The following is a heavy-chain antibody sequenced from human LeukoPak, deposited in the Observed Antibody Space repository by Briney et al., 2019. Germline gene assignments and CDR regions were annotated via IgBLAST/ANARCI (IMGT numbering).Heavy chain of an antibody. Sequence: ASVKVSRKASGYTFTGYYIHWVRQAPGPGLEWLGWNNPNSGGTSYAQKFQGRVTMPRDTSISTAYMELSRLRSNDSAVYYCARGIVGASVTFDIWGQGTMVTVSS. D-gene: IGHD1-26*01. CDR1: GYTFTGYY. J-gene: IGHJ3*02. CDR3: ARGIVGASVTFDI. V-gene: IGHV1-2*02. CDR2: NNPNSGGT.